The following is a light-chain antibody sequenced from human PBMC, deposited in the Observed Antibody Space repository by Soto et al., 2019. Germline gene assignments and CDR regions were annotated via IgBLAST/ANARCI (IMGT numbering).Light chain of an antibody. CDR2: GAS. CDR1: QSVSSN. Sequence: IMMTQSPATLSVTPGERATLSCRASQSVSSNLAWYQQKPGPAPRLLIYGASTRATGIPARFSGSGSGTEFTLTISSLQSEDFAVYYCQQYNNWPGFGPGTKVDI. J-gene: IGKJ3*01. V-gene: IGKV3-15*01. CDR3: QQYNNWPG.